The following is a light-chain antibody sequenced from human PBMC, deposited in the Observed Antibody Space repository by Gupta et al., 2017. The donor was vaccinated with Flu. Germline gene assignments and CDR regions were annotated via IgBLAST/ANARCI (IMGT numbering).Light chain of an antibody. CDR1: QSISSW. CDR3: QQDNGFWAT. J-gene: IGKJ1*01. Sequence: PSTLSASVGDRVAFTCRSSQSISSWLAWYHQKSGKAPRLLVYQASRLESRVPSRFRGSGFGSRFSLTISIRQPDDFAACYCQQDNGFWATFGQRTNAEI. CDR2: QAS. V-gene: IGKV1-5*03.